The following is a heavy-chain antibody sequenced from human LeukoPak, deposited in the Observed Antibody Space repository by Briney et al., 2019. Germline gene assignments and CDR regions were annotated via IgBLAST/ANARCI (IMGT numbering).Heavy chain of an antibody. V-gene: IGHV4-59*08. CDR3: ARLQRVSSSGWSLFDY. CDR2: IYYIGST. D-gene: IGHD6-19*01. CDR1: GGSLSSYC. J-gene: IGHJ4*02. Sequence: SETLSLTCSVSGGSLSSYCSSWIRQPPGKGLEWSGFIYYIGSTNSNTSLKSRVSTSIDTSKNQFSLRLSSVTAADAAVYYCARLQRVSSSGWSLFDYSGQGTLVAVSS.